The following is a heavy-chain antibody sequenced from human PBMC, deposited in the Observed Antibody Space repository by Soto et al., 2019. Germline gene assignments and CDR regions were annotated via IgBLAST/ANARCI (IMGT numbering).Heavy chain of an antibody. Sequence: EVQLLESGGGVVQPGGSLRLSCAASGFTFSSYAMRWVRQAPGKGLEWVSAISGSGGSTYYADSVKGRFTISRDNSKNTLYMQKNRPRAEDTAVYYSAKGQGWVGAFDYWGQGTLVTVSS. CDR1: GFTFSSYA. J-gene: IGHJ4*02. D-gene: IGHD3-16*01. CDR2: ISGSGGST. CDR3: AKGQGWVGAFDY. V-gene: IGHV3-23*01.